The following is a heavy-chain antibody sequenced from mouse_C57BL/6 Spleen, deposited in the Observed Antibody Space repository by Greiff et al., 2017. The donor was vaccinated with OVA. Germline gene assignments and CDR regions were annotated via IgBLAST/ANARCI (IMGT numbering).Heavy chain of an antibody. D-gene: IGHD1-1*01. CDR2: INPNNGGT. CDR3: ARMDYYGSSYGDYAMDY. CDR1: GYTFTDYN. V-gene: IGHV1-18*01. Sequence: VQLQQSGPELVKPGASVKIPCKASGYTFTDYNMDWVKQSHGKSLEWIGDINPNNGGTIYNQKFKGKATFTVDKSSSTAYMELRSLTSEDTAVYYCARMDYYGSSYGDYAMDYWGQGTSVTVSS. J-gene: IGHJ4*01.